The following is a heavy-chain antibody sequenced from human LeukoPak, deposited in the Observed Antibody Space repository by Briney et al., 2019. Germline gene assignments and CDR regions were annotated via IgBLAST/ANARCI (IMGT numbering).Heavy chain of an antibody. CDR3: ARGGMFYGSVTPFDY. CDR1: GYTFTGYY. Sequence: GASVKVSCKASGYTFTGYYMHWVRQAPGQGLEWMGWINPNSGGTNYAQKFQGRVTMTRDTSISTAYMELSRLRSDDTAVYYCARGGMFYGSVTPFDYWGQGTLVTVSS. D-gene: IGHD3-10*01. J-gene: IGHJ4*02. V-gene: IGHV1-2*02. CDR2: INPNSGGT.